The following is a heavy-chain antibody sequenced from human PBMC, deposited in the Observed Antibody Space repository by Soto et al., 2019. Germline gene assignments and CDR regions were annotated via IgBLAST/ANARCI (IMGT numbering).Heavy chain of an antibody. CDR3: VTHVQWLFTFDY. Sequence: QVQLQESGPGLVKPSETLSLTCTVSGGSISSYYWSWIRQPPGKGLEWIGYFYYSGSTNYNPSLKSPVTKSVATSKDHFSLKLISVAAAATSVYSCVTHVQWLFTFDYWGQGTLVTVSS. D-gene: IGHD6-19*01. J-gene: IGHJ4*02. CDR2: FYYSGST. V-gene: IGHV4-59*08. CDR1: GGSISSYY.